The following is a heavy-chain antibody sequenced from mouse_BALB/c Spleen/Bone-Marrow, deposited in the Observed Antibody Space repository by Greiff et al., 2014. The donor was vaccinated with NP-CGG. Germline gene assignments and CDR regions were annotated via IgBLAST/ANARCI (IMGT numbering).Heavy chain of an antibody. CDR3: ARRDDGYVFFDY. V-gene: IGHV1-4*01. J-gene: IGHJ2*01. D-gene: IGHD2-3*01. CDR2: INPSSGYT. CDR1: GYTFTTYT. Sequence: VQLQQSGAELAGPGASVKMSCRASGYTFTTYTIHWVRQRPGQGLEWIGYINPSSGYTNYNQKFKDKATLTADKSSSTAYMQLSSLTSEDSAVYYCARRDDGYVFFDYWGQGTTLTVSS.